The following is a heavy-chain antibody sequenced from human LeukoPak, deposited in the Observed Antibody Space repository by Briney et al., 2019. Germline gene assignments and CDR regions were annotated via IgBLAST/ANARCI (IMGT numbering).Heavy chain of an antibody. CDR1: GGTFSSYA. V-gene: IGHV1-69*13. J-gene: IGHJ6*02. CDR2: IIPIFGTA. D-gene: IGHD5-18*01. Sequence: SVNVSCKASGGTFSSYAISWVRQAPGQGLEWMGGIIPIFGTANYAQKFQGRVTITADESTSTAYMELSSLRSEDTAVYYCARAHRYSYGYSYGMDVWGQGTTVTVSS. CDR3: ARAHRYSYGYSYGMDV.